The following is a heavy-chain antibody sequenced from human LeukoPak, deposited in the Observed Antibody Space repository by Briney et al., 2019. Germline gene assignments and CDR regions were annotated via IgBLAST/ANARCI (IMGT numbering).Heavy chain of an antibody. V-gene: IGHV3-23*01. CDR2: ISGSGGST. Sequence: GGSLRLSCAASGFTFSSYAMSWVRQAPGKGLEWVSAISGSGGSTYYADSVKGRFTISRDNSKNTLYLQMNSLRAEDTAVYYCAKDMAIVVVPAAPFDYWGQGTLVTVSS. D-gene: IGHD2-2*03. CDR1: GFTFSSYA. J-gene: IGHJ4*02. CDR3: AKDMAIVVVPAAPFDY.